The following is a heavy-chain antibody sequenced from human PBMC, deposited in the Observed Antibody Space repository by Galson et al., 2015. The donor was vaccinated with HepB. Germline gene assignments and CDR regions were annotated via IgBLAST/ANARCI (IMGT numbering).Heavy chain of an antibody. CDR2: ISSSSSTI. CDR1: GFTFSSYS. CDR3: ARSKWIEAAECSH. V-gene: IGHV3-48*02. J-gene: IGHJ4*02. Sequence: SLRLSCAASGFTFSSYSMNWVRQAPGKGLEWILYISSSSSTIYYSDSVKGRFTVSRDNAKNLLYLQMNSPRDEDTAVYYCARSKWIEAAECSHWGQGTLVTVSS. D-gene: IGHD6-13*01.